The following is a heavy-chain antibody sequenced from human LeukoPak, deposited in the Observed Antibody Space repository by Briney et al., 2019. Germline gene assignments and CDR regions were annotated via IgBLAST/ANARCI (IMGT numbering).Heavy chain of an antibody. CDR2: VSSGSTK. Sequence: PGGCLRLSCAASGFTFRDYEMNWVRKAPGKGLERVSHVSSGSTKFYADSVKGRFTISRDNAKNSLYLQMNSLRAEDTAVYYCATKVPGTSHFSSWGQGTLVTVSS. CDR3: ATKVPGTSHFSS. CDR1: GFTFRDYE. J-gene: IGHJ4*02. V-gene: IGHV3-69-1*02. D-gene: IGHD3-3*02.